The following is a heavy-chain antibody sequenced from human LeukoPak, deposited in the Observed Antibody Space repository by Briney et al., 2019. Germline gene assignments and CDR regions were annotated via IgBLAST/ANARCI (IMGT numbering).Heavy chain of an antibody. CDR3: ARDSTAWSGPEIL. Sequence: GASVKVSCKASGFTFTSSAMQWVRQARGQRLEWIGWIVVGSGNTNYAQKFQERVTITRDMSTSTVYMELSSLRSDDTAVYYCARDSTAWSGPEILWGQGTLVTVSS. D-gene: IGHD2/OR15-2a*01. CDR2: IVVGSGNT. V-gene: IGHV1-58*02. CDR1: GFTFTSSA. J-gene: IGHJ4*02.